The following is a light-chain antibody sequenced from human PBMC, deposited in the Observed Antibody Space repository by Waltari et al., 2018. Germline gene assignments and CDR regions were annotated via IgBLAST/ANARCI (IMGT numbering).Light chain of an antibody. J-gene: IGLJ1*01. V-gene: IGLV2-14*03. CDR2: DVN. CDR3: SSSTGRRYV. Sequence: QSALTQSASVSGSPGQSITISCTGTSSDVGGYDFVSWYQQHQGKAPKLLIYDVNNRPSGVSNRFSGSKSGNTASLTISGLQAEDEADYYCSSSTGRRYVFGLGTRVTVL. CDR1: SSDVGGYDF.